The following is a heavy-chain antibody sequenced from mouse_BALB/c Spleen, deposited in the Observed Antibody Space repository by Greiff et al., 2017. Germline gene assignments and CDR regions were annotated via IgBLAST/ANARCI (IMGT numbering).Heavy chain of an antibody. V-gene: IGHV5-17*02. CDR3: ARELRRYFDV. D-gene: IGHD2-12*01. CDR2: ISSGSSTI. CDR1: GFTFSSFG. Sequence: EVMLVESGGGLVQPGGSRKLSCAASGFTFSSFGMHWVRQAPEKGLEWVAYISSGSSTIYYADTVKGRFTISRDNPKNTLFLQMTSLRSEDTAMYYCARELRRYFDVWGAGTTVTVSS. J-gene: IGHJ1*01.